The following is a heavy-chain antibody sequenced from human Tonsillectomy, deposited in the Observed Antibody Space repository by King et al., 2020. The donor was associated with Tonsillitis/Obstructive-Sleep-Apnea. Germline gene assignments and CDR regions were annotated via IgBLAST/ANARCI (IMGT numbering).Heavy chain of an antibody. D-gene: IGHD2-8*01. CDR1: GGSISSYY. CDR3: AREGAVMNAFDI. J-gene: IGHJ3*02. V-gene: IGHV4-59*01. Sequence: VQLQESGPGLVKPSETLSLTCTVSGGSISSYYWSWIRQPPGKGLECIGYIYYSGGTNYNPSLKSRVTISVDTCKNQFSLTLSSVTAADTAVYYCAREGAVMNAFDIWGQGTMVTVSS. CDR2: IYYSGGT.